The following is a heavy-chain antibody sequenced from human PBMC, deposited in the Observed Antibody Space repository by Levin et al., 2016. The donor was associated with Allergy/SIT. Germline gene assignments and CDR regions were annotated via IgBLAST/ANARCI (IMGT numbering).Heavy chain of an antibody. Sequence: SVKVSCKASGGTFSSYAISWVRQAPGQGLEWMGGIIPIFGTANYAQKFQGRVTITADESTSTAYMELSSLRSEDTAVYYCARDDGYSNYPFPMRWREYYFDYWGQGTLVTVSS. J-gene: IGHJ4*02. CDR2: IIPIFGTA. CDR3: ARDDGYSNYPFPMRWREYYFDY. CDR1: GGTFSSYA. D-gene: IGHD4-11*01. V-gene: IGHV1-69*13.